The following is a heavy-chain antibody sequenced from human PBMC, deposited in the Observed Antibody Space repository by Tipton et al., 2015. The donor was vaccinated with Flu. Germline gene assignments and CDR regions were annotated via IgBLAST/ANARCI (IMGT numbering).Heavy chain of an antibody. CDR3: ATSTIFGVVSPFDY. CDR2: ISAYNGNT. V-gene: IGHV1-18*01. D-gene: IGHD3-3*01. CDR1: GYTFTSYG. J-gene: IGHJ4*02. Sequence: QLVQSGAEVMKPGASVKVSCSASGYTFTSYGISLVPQAPAQGLGWMGWISAYNGNTNYAQKLQGRVTMTTDTSTSTAYMELRSLSSDDTDVYYCATSTIFGVVSPFDYWGQRTLVTVSS.